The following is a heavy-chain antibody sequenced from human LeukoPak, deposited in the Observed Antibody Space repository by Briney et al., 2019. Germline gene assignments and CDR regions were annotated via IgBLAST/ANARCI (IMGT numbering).Heavy chain of an antibody. V-gene: IGHV6-1*01. J-gene: IGHJ4*02. CDR1: WDSVSSNSAA. CDR2: TYYRSKWYN. D-gene: IGHD3-10*01. Sequence: SRTLSLTCAISWDSVSSNSAAWNWIRQSPSRGLEWLGSTYYRSKWYNDYAVSVKSRITINPDTSKNQFSLQLNSVTPEDTAVYYCARDYYGSGSYYSFFDYWGQGTLVTVS. CDR3: ARDYYGSGSYYSFFDY.